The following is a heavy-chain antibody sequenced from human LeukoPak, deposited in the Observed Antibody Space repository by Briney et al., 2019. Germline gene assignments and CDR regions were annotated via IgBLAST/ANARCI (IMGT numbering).Heavy chain of an antibody. CDR3: ARSSGETTVAPFDC. D-gene: IGHD4-23*01. Sequence: GGSLRLSCAASGFTVSSNYMSWVRQAPGKGLEWVSVIYSGGSTYYADSVKGRFTISRDNSKNTLYLQMNSLRAEDTAVYYCARSSGETTVAPFDCWGQGTLVTVSS. J-gene: IGHJ4*02. CDR1: GFTVSSNY. V-gene: IGHV3-53*01. CDR2: IYSGGST.